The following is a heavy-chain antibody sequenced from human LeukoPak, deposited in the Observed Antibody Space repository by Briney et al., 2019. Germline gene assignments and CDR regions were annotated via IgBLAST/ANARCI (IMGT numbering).Heavy chain of an antibody. V-gene: IGHV3-48*03. CDR1: GFTFRSYW. D-gene: IGHD4-11*01. CDR2: ISSSGSTI. J-gene: IGHJ4*02. CDR3: ARVGNYGGY. Sequence: GGSLRLSCEASGFTFRSYWMHWVRQAPGKGLEWVSYISSSGSTIYYADSVKGRFTISRDNAKNSLYLQMNSLRAEDTAVYYCARVGNYGGYWGQGTLVTVSS.